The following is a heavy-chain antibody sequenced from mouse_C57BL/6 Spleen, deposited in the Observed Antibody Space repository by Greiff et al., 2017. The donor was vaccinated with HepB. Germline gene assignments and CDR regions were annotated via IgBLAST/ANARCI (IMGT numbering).Heavy chain of an antibody. Sequence: QVTLKESGPGILQPSQTLSLTCSFSGFSLSTFGMGVGWIRQPSGKGLEWLAHIWWDDDKYYNPALKSQLTISKDTSKNQVFLKIANVDTADTATYYCARIARGFGRIVSRGYFDVWGTGTTVTVSS. V-gene: IGHV8-8*01. D-gene: IGHD2-5*01. CDR1: GFSLSTFGMG. CDR3: ARIARGFGRIVSRGYFDV. J-gene: IGHJ1*03. CDR2: IWWDDDK.